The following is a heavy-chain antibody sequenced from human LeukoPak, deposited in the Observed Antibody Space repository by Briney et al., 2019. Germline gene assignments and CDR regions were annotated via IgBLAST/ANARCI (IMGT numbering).Heavy chain of an antibody. CDR3: ARDLGELGYNWFDP. CDR2: ISYDGSNK. Sequence: GGSLRLSCAASGFTFSSYAMHWVRQAPGKGLEWVAVISYDGSNKYYADSVKGRFTISRDNSKNTLYLQMNSLRAEDTAVYYCARDLGELGYNWFDPWGQGTLVTVSS. D-gene: IGHD1-26*01. J-gene: IGHJ5*02. V-gene: IGHV3-30*04. CDR1: GFTFSSYA.